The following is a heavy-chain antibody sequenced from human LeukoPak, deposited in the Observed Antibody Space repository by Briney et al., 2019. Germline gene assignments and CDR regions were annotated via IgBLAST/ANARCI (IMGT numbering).Heavy chain of an antibody. Sequence: GVSLRLSCVASGFTFRSYAMNWVRQAPGKGLECVSGISSGGGDTQYAASVKGRFTISRDNSKNTLHLQMNSLRAEDTAVYYCAKGAISSGNQFYYFDYWGQGTLVTVSS. D-gene: IGHD1-26*01. CDR1: GFTFRSYA. CDR2: ISSGGGDT. V-gene: IGHV3-23*01. J-gene: IGHJ4*02. CDR3: AKGAISSGNQFYYFDY.